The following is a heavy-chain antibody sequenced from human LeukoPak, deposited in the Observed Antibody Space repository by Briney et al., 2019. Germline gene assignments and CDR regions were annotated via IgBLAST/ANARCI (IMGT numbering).Heavy chain of an antibody. CDR1: GFTFSSYG. CDR2: ISGSGGST. D-gene: IGHD5-12*01. Sequence: GGTLRLSCAASGFTFSSYGMSWVRQAPGKGLEWVSAISGSGGSTYYADSVKGRFTISRDNSKNTLYLQMNSLRAEDTAVYYCASISGYQTDAFDIWGQGTMVTVSS. CDR3: ASISGYQTDAFDI. J-gene: IGHJ3*02. V-gene: IGHV3-23*01.